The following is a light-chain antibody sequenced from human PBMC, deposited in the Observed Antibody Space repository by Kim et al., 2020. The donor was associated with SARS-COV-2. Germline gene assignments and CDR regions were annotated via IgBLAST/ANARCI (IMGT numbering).Light chain of an antibody. V-gene: IGLV2-14*01. CDR3: SSFTSSDTFV. CDR1: SSDVGGYNY. CDR2: DVT. J-gene: IGLJ3*02. Sequence: QSALTQPASVSGSPGQSITISCTGTSSDVGGYNYVSWYQQHPGKVPKLMIYDVTKRPSGVSNRFSGSKSANTASLTISGLQAEDEADYYCSSFTSSDTFVFGGGTQLTVL.